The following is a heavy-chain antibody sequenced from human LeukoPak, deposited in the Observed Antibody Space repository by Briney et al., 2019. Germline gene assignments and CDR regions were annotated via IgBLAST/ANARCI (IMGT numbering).Heavy chain of an antibody. CDR3: AKGRDFLSGRDYFDS. D-gene: IGHD3-3*01. J-gene: IGHJ4*02. CDR2: ISGSGGTT. V-gene: IGHV3-23*01. Sequence: PGGSLRLSCAASGFTFSSYSMSWVRQAPVKGLEWVAAISGSGGTTFYADSVKGRFTIFRDNSKKTLYLQMNALSAEDTAVFFCAKGRDFLSGRDYFDSWGQGILVTVSS. CDR1: GFTFSSYS.